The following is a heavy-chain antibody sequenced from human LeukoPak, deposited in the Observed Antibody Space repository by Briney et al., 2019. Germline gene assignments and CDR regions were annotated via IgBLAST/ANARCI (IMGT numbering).Heavy chain of an antibody. J-gene: IGHJ3*02. CDR3: ARDSYCGGDCYPDNAFDI. CDR2: IYTSGST. V-gene: IGHV4-61*02. Sequence: SETLSLTCTLSGGSISSGDYYWSWIRQPPGKGLEWIGRIYTSGSTNYNPSLKSRVTISVDTSKNQFSLKLSSVTAADTAVYYCARDSYCGGDCYPDNAFDIWGQGTMVTVSS. D-gene: IGHD2-21*02. CDR1: GGSISSGDYY.